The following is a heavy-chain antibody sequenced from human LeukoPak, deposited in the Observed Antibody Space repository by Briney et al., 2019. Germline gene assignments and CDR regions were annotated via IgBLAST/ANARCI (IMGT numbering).Heavy chain of an antibody. CDR1: GYTFTGYY. V-gene: IGHV1-2*02. J-gene: IGHJ4*02. CDR3: ARSPHILTGENFDY. D-gene: IGHD3-9*01. CDR2: INPNSGGT. Sequence: ASVKVSCKASGYTFTGYYMHWVRQAPGQGLEWMGWINPNSGGTNYAQKFQGRVTMTRDTSISTAYMELKRLRSDDTALYYCARSPHILTGENFDYWGQGTLVTVSS.